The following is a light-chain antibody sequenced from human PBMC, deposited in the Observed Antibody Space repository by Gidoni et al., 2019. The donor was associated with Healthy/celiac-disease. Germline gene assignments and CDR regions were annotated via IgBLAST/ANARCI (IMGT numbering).Light chain of an antibody. CDR3: AAWDDSLNGPV. CDR1: SSNIGSNT. J-gene: IGLJ2*01. V-gene: IGLV1-44*01. Sequence: QSVLTQPPSASGTPGQRVTISCSGSSSNIGSNTVNWYQQLPGVPDRFSGSKSGTSASLAISGLQSEDEADYYCAAWDDSLNGPVFGGGTKLTVL.